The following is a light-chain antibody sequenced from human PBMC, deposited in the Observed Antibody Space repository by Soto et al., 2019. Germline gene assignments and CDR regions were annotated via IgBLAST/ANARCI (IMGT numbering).Light chain of an antibody. CDR1: QSLSSSY. V-gene: IGKV3-20*01. CDR2: GAS. J-gene: IGKJ4*01. CDR3: QQSYSTSPLT. Sequence: ENVLTQSPGTLSLSPGERATLSCRASQSLSSSYLAWYQQKPGQAPRLLIYGASSRATGIPDRFSGSGSGTDFTLTISSLQPEDFATYYCQQSYSTSPLTFGGGTKVEIK.